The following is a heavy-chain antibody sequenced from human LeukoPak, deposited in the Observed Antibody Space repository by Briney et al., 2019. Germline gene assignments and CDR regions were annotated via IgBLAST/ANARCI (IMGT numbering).Heavy chain of an antibody. CDR1: GFTFSSYS. J-gene: IGHJ3*02. V-gene: IGHV3-21*01. CDR3: ARDGRHYYGSGNYYSKDAFDI. Sequence: GGSLRLSCAASGFTFSSYSMNWVRQAPGKGLEWVSSISSSSSYIYYADSVKGRFTISRDNAKNSLYLQMNSLRAEDTAVYYCARDGRHYYGSGNYYSKDAFDIWGQGTMVTVSS. D-gene: IGHD3-10*01. CDR2: ISSSSSYI.